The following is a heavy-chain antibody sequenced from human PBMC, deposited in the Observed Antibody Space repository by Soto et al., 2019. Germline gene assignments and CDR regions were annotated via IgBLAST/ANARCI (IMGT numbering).Heavy chain of an antibody. CDR3: ARSRAKRPFYYYYYMDV. CDR1: GGSFSGYY. D-gene: IGHD1-1*01. J-gene: IGHJ6*03. Sequence: PSETLSLTCAVYGGSFSGYYWSWIRQPPGKGLEWIGEINHSGSTNYNPSLKSRVTISVDTSKNQFSLKLSSVTAADTAVYYCARSRAKRPFYYYYYMDVWGKGTTVTVSS. CDR2: INHSGST. V-gene: IGHV4-34*01.